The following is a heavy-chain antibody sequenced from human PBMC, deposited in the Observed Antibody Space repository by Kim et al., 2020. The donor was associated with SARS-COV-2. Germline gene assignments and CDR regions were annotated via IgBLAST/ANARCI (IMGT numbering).Heavy chain of an antibody. D-gene: IGHD2-21*02. Sequence: GGSLRLSCVTSGFIFSTYWMSWVRQAPGKGLEWVAYISENGKEKNYVESVKGRFTISRDNAENSLYLQMNSLRADDTAVYYCATAAGRRGDCCGGQGTLVTVSS. V-gene: IGHV3-7*01. CDR2: ISENGKEK. CDR3: ATAAGRRGDCC. J-gene: IGHJ4*02. CDR1: GFIFSTYW.